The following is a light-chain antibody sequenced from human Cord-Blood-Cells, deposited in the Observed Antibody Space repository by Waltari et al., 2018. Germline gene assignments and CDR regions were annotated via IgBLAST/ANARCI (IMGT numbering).Light chain of an antibody. CDR3: SSYTSSSTVV. V-gene: IGLV2-14*01. CDR1: SSDVGGYNY. Sequence: QSALTQSASVSGSPGQSITISCPGTSSDVGGYNYVSWYQQHPGKAPNLMIYDVSKRPSGVSNRFSDSKSGNTASLTISGLQAEDEADYYCSSYTSSSTVVFGGGTKLTVL. CDR2: DVS. J-gene: IGLJ2*01.